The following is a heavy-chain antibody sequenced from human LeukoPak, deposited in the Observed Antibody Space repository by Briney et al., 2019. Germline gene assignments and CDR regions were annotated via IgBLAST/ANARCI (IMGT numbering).Heavy chain of an antibody. Sequence: PSQTLSLTCTVSGGSISSGGYYWSWIRQHPGKGLEWIGYIYYSGSTYYNPSLKSRVTISVDTSKDQFSLKLSSVTAADTAVYYCARDWKYCSSTSCYRRFDPWGQGTLVTVSS. CDR3: ARDWKYCSSTSCYRRFDP. D-gene: IGHD2-2*01. J-gene: IGHJ5*02. CDR1: GGSISSGGYY. CDR2: IYYSGST. V-gene: IGHV4-31*03.